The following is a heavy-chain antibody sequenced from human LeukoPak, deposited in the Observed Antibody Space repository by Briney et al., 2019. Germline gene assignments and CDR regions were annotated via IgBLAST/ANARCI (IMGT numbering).Heavy chain of an antibody. CDR3: ARDHYTSGTH. D-gene: IGHD3-10*01. Sequence: GGSLRLSCAASGFTFSDYWMHWVRRAPGKGLVWVSRISGDGSSTIYADSVKGRFTISRDNAKNTLYLQMNSLRAEDTAVYYCARDHYTSGTHWGQGTLVTVSS. V-gene: IGHV3-74*01. CDR2: ISGDGSST. CDR1: GFTFSDYW. J-gene: IGHJ4*02.